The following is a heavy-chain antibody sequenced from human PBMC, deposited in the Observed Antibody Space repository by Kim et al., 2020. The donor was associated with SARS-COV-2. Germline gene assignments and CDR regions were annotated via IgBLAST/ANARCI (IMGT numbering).Heavy chain of an antibody. CDR2: IYYSGST. D-gene: IGHD6-13*01. CDR1: GGSISSYY. V-gene: IGHV4-59*01. J-gene: IGHJ6*02. Sequence: SETLSLTCTVSGGSISSYYWSWIRQPPGKGLEWIGYIYYSGSTNYNPSLKSRVTISVDTSKNQFSLKLSSVTAADTAVYYCARDWSSSNVPHFYYYYGMDVWGQGTTVTVSS. CDR3: ARDWSSSNVPHFYYYYGMDV.